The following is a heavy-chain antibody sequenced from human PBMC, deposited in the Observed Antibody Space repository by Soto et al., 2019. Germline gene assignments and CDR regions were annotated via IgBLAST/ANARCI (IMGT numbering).Heavy chain of an antibody. V-gene: IGHV4-31*03. CDR3: ARVLYYYYGMDV. CDR1: GGSISSGGYY. J-gene: IGHJ6*02. Sequence: SETLSLTCTVSGGSISSGGYYWSWTRQHPGKGLEWIGYIYYSGSTYYNPSLKSRVTISVDTSKNQFSLKLSSVTAADTAVYYCARVLYYYYGMDVWGQGTTVTVSS. CDR2: IYYSGST.